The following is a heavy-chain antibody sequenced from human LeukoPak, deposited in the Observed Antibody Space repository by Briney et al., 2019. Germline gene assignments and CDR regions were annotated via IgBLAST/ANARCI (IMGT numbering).Heavy chain of an antibody. V-gene: IGHV4-34*01. CDR2: INHSGST. Sequence: SETLSLTCAVYGGSFSGYYWSWIRQPPGKGLEWIGEINHSGSTNYNPSLKSRVTISVDTSKNQFSLKLSSVTVADTAVYYCARGTSLASVDYWGQGALVTVSS. J-gene: IGHJ4*02. CDR3: ARGTSLASVDY. D-gene: IGHD5-12*01. CDR1: GGSFSGYY.